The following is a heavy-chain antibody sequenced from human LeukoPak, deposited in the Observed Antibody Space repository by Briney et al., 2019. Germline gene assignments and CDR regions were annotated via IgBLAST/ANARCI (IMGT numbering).Heavy chain of an antibody. CDR1: GFNVSKSY. D-gene: IGHD3-10*01. CDR3: ARDLAPLLWFGEPREV. V-gene: IGHV3-53*01. Sequence: GGSLRLSCAASGFNVSKSYLSWVRQAPGKGLEWVAVIYSAGTTYYADSVKGRFTISREKSTNTLYLQMSSLSAEDTAVYYCARDLAPLLWFGEPREVWGKGTTVTVSS. J-gene: IGHJ6*04. CDR2: IYSAGTT.